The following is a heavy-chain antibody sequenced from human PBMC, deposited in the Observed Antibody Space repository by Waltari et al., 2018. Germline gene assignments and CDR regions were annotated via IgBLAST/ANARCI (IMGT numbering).Heavy chain of an antibody. CDR1: GDSITNRYY. V-gene: IGHV4-61*02. Sequence: QVQLQESGPGLVKPSQTLSLTCTVSGDSITNRYYWTWIRQSAEKGLEWIGRIYTRVNTNYKPSLKSRVTISVDTSKNQFSLKLTSVTAADTAGYYCARGTTGGTGSWYNDYWGQGTLVTVSS. CDR2: IYTRVNT. J-gene: IGHJ4*02. CDR3: ARGTTGGTGSWYNDY. D-gene: IGHD6-13*01.